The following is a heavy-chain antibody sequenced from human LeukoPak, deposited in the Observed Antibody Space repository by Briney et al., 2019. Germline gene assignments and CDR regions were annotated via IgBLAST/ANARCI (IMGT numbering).Heavy chain of an antibody. CDR1: GFTFSSYG. CDR2: ISYDGSNK. J-gene: IGHJ4*02. D-gene: IGHD3-22*01. CDR3: ARVILTGGRYYYDSSGYFDY. V-gene: IGHV3-30*03. Sequence: GGSLRLSCAASGFTFSSYGMHWVRQAPGKGLEWVAVISYDGSNKYYADSVKGRFTISRDNSKNTLYLQMNSLRAEDTAVYYCARVILTGGRYYYDSSGYFDYWGQGTLVTVSS.